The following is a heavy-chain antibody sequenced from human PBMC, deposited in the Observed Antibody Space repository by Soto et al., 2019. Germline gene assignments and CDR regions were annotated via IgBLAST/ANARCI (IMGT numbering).Heavy chain of an antibody. V-gene: IGHV3-66*01. CDR1: GFTVSSNY. CDR2: IYSGGST. D-gene: IGHD3-16*02. Sequence: GGFLRLSCAASGFTVSSNYMSWVRQAPGKGLEWVSVIYSGGSTYYADSVKGRFTISRDNSKNTLYLQMNSLRAEDTAVYYCARTFTFGGVIVPLDYWGQGTLVTVSS. CDR3: ARTFTFGGVIVPLDY. J-gene: IGHJ4*02.